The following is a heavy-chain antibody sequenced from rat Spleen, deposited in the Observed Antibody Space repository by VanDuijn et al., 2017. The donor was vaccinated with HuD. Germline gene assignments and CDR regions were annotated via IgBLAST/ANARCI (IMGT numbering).Heavy chain of an antibody. Sequence: EVQLVESGGGLVQPGRSMRLSCAASGFNFSSYYMAWVRQAPTKGLEWVASIDTGGSNTYYRQSVKGRFTISRDNAKSTLYLRMDSLRSEDTATYYCARHGYGGYSGPFAYWGQGTLVTVSS. CDR2: IDTGGSNT. CDR3: ARHGYGGYSGPFAY. CDR1: GFNFSSYY. V-gene: IGHV5-25*01. J-gene: IGHJ3*01. D-gene: IGHD1-11*01.